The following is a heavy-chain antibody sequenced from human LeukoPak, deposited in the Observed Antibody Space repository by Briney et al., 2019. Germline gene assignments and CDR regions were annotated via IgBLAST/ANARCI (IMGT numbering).Heavy chain of an antibody. CDR3: ARGGYYDTNNWFDP. V-gene: IGHV3-20*04. CDR1: GFTFDDYG. J-gene: IGHJ5*02. CDR2: INWNGGST. D-gene: IGHD3-22*01. Sequence: GGSLRLSCAASGFTFDDYGMSWVRQAPGKGLEWVSGINWNGGSTGYADSVKGRFTISRDNAKNSLYLQMNSLRAEDTALYYCARGGYYDTNNWFDPWGQGTLVTVSS.